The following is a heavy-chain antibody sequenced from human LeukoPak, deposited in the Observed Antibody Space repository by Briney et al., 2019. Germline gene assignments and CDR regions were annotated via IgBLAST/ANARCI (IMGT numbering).Heavy chain of an antibody. CDR2: IRYDGSNK. V-gene: IGHV3-30*02. J-gene: IGHJ6*02. CDR3: AREWGSGRGPTGSNYYYYYVMDV. Sequence: GGSLRLSCAASGFTFSIYGMHWVRQAPGKGLEWVAFIRYDGSNKYYADSVKGRFTISRDNSKNTLYLQMNSLRAEDTAVYYCAREWGSGRGPTGSNYYYYYVMDVWGQGTTVTVSS. CDR1: GFTFSIYG. D-gene: IGHD3-10*01.